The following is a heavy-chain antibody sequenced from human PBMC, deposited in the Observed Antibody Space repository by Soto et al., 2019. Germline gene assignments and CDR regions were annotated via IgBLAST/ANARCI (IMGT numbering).Heavy chain of an antibody. CDR2: IYSGGST. CDR3: ARELGYCSGGSCNYHFDY. CDR1: GFTVSSNY. J-gene: IGHJ4*02. V-gene: IGHV3-53*01. D-gene: IGHD2-15*01. Sequence: EVQLLESGGGLVQPGGSLRLSCAASGFTVSSNYMSWVRQAPGKGLEWVSVIYSGGSTYYADSVKGRFTISRDNSKNTLYLQMNSLRAEDTAVYYCARELGYCSGGSCNYHFDYWGQGTLVTVSS.